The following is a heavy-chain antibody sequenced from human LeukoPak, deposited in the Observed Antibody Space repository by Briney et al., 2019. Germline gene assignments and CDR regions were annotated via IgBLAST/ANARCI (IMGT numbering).Heavy chain of an antibody. Sequence: SETLSLTCTVSGGSINSGTYYWIWIRQPAGKGLEWIGRIYTSGSSNYNPSLKSRVTMSVDTSKNQFSLKLSSVTAADTAVYYCARDGYNYGLDRFDYWGHGILVTVSS. J-gene: IGHJ4*01. CDR2: IYTSGSS. CDR1: GGSINSGTYY. D-gene: IGHD5-18*01. CDR3: ARDGYNYGLDRFDY. V-gene: IGHV4-61*02.